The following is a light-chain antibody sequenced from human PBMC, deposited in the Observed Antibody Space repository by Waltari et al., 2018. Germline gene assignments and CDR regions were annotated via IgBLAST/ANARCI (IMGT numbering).Light chain of an antibody. CDR1: RRDNGCYVQ. J-gene: IGLJ3*02. CDR2: DVI. Sequence: QSALTQPASVSWSPGQSFTISCTRTRRDNGCYVQVSWYQQYPVKAPKLIIYDVIYRPSGVSNRFSGSKSGNTASLTISGLQAEDEANYYCCSYTSASTLGVFGGGTKLTVL. CDR3: CSYTSASTLGV. V-gene: IGLV2-14*03.